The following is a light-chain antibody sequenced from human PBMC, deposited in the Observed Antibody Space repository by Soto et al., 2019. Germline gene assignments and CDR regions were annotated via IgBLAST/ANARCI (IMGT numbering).Light chain of an antibody. V-gene: IGKV3-20*01. CDR2: DAS. Sequence: EIVLMQSPGTLSLSPGERATLSCRASQSVSSSYLAWYQQKPGQAPRLLIYDASSRATGIPDRFSGSGSGTDFTLTISRLEPEDFAVYYCQQYGSSPRTFGQGTKVEIK. CDR3: QQYGSSPRT. CDR1: QSVSSSY. J-gene: IGKJ1*01.